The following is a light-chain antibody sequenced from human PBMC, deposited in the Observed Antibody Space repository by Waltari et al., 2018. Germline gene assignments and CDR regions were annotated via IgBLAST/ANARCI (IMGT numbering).Light chain of an antibody. CDR1: QSILFRSTNKNY. Sequence: DIVMTQSPDSLAVSMGDRANINCRSSQSILFRSTNKNYLSWYQQKPGQPPKLLIYWASIRESGVPDRFSGSGSGSDFTLTISSLQAEDVAVYYGQQYYTAPATFGPGTKVDVK. CDR2: WAS. V-gene: IGKV4-1*01. J-gene: IGKJ3*01. CDR3: QQYYTAPAT.